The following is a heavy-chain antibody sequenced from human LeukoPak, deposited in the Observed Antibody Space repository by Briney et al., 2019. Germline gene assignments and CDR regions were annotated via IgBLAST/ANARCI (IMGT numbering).Heavy chain of an antibody. Sequence: PGGSLRLSCAASGFTFDDYAMHWVRQAPGKGLEWVSGISWNSGSIGYADSVKGRFTISRDNAKNSLDLQMNSLRAEDAALYYCAKDKSLYYDILATFDYWGQGTLVTVSS. CDR3: AKDKSLYYDILATFDY. V-gene: IGHV3-9*01. J-gene: IGHJ4*02. D-gene: IGHD3-9*01. CDR1: GFTFDDYA. CDR2: ISWNSGSI.